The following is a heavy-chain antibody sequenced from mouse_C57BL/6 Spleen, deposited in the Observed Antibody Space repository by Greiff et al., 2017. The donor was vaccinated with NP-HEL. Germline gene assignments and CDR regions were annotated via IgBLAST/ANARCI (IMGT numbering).Heavy chain of an antibody. CDR3: ARRGDYGVGNDYAMDY. J-gene: IGHJ4*01. Sequence: QVQLQQSGPELVKPGASVKISCKASGYAFSSSWMNWVKERPGKGLEWIGRISPGDGDTNYNGKYKGKATLTADKSSSTAYMQLSSLTSEDSAVYFCARRGDYGVGNDYAMDYWGQGTSVTVSS. V-gene: IGHV1-82*01. CDR1: GYAFSSSW. CDR2: ISPGDGDT. D-gene: IGHD2-4*01.